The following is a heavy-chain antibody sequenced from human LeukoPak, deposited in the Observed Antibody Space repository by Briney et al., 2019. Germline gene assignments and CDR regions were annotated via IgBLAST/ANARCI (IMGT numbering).Heavy chain of an antibody. CDR2: IRYDGSNK. V-gene: IGHV3-30*02. D-gene: IGHD3-9*01. Sequence: PGGSLRLSCAASGFTFSSYSMNWVRQAPGKGLEWVAFIRYDGSNKYYADSVKGRFTISRDNSKNTLYLQMNSLRAEDTAVYYCAKDQGYDILTGYYGDHLDYWGQGTLVTVSS. J-gene: IGHJ4*02. CDR1: GFTFSSYS. CDR3: AKDQGYDILTGYYGDHLDY.